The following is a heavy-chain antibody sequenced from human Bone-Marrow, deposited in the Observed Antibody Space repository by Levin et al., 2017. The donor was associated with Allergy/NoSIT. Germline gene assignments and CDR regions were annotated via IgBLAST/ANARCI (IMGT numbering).Heavy chain of an antibody. J-gene: IGHJ3*01. CDR2: MNPNNGNT. V-gene: IGHV1-8*01. D-gene: IGHD5-12*01. CDR1: GYTFTNYD. Sequence: ASVKVSCKASGYTFTNYDIHWVRQATGQGLEWMGWMNPNNGNTGYGQKFQGRVTMTRNTSKSTAYMELSSLRSEDTAVYYCATSGPHGFERWGQRALDLWGQGTVVTVS. CDR3: ATSGPHGFERWGQRALDL.